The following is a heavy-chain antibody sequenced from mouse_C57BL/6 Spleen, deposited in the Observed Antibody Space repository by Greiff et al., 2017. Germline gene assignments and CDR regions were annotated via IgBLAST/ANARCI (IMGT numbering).Heavy chain of an antibody. CDR1: GYTFTDYE. Sequence: QVQLQQSGAELVRPGASVTLSCKASGYTFTDYEMHWVKQTPVHGLEWIGAIDPETGGTAYNQKFKGKAILTADKSSSTAYMERRSLTSEDSAVYYCTRATATLRRYFDVWGTGTTVTVSS. CDR2: IDPETGGT. CDR3: TRATATLRRYFDV. D-gene: IGHD1-2*01. V-gene: IGHV1-15*01. J-gene: IGHJ1*03.